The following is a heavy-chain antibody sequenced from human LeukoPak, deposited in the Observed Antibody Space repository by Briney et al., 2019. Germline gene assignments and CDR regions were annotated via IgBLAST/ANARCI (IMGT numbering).Heavy chain of an antibody. CDR2: SNHCGSP. CDR1: GGSFSGSY. J-gene: IGHJ4*02. V-gene: IGHV4-34*01. Sequence: PSETLSLTCAVYGGSFSGSYCSLSRHPPGERQGWIGESNHCGSPNCSPSLKTPVTISVDTSKNQFSLQLSPVLAADTAVYYCANHGQGNYDSSGYYNYWGQGTLVTVSS. D-gene: IGHD3-22*01. CDR3: ANHGQGNYDSSGYYNY.